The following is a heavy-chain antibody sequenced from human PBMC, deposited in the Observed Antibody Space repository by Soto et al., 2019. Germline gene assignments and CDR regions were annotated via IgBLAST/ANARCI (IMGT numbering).Heavy chain of an antibody. CDR1: GGSISSGDYY. D-gene: IGHD5-18*01. CDR2: IYYSGST. V-gene: IGHV4-30-4*01. CDR3: ARASPVVTDV. J-gene: IGHJ6*02. Sequence: QVQLQESGPGLVKPSQTLSLTCTVSGGSISSGDYYWSWIRQPPGKGLEWIGYIYYSGSTYYNPSRRSRVTISTDTSQNQFPLNLSSVTAAHTAVYYCARASPVVTDVCGQETTGTVSS.